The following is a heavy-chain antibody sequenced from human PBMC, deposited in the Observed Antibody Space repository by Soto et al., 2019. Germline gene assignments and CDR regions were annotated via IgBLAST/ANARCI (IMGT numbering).Heavy chain of an antibody. CDR1: GGTFSSYA. CDR3: ASCISTSCYVPGKSFMDV. D-gene: IGHD2-2*01. CDR2: SIPIFGTA. V-gene: IGHV1-69*05. J-gene: IGHJ6*02. Sequence: QVQLVQSGAEVKKPGSSVKVSCKASGGTFSSYAISWVRQAPGQGLEWMGGSIPIFGTANYAQKFQGRVTITPDDSTSTAYMELSSLGSEDTAVYYCASCISTSCYVPGKSFMDVWGQGTTVTVSS.